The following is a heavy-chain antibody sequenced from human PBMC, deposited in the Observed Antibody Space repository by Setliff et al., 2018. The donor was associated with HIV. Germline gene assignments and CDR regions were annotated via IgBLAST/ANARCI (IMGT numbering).Heavy chain of an antibody. CDR3: ARVKVITMVRGGPTFDY. CDR1: GGSFSGYY. V-gene: IGHV4-34*01. CDR2: INHSGST. Sequence: SETLSLTCAVYGGSFSGYYWSWIRQPPGKGLEWIGEINHSGSTNYNPSLKSRVTISVDTSKNQFSLKLSSVTAADTAVYYCARVKVITMVRGGPTFDYWGQGTLVTVSS. D-gene: IGHD3-10*01. J-gene: IGHJ4*02.